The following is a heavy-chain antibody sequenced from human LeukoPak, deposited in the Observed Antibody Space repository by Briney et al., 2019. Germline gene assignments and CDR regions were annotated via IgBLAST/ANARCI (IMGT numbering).Heavy chain of an antibody. D-gene: IGHD7-27*01. Sequence: SETLSLTCTVSGSSISSHSWGWVRQPPGKGLEWIGYDSNNGNIDYNPALKSRVTISVDTSKRQFSLKLSSVTAADTAIYYCARDNWGSLDYWGQGTLVTVSS. CDR2: DSNNGNI. CDR3: ARDNWGSLDY. CDR1: GSSISSHS. J-gene: IGHJ4*02. V-gene: IGHV4-59*11.